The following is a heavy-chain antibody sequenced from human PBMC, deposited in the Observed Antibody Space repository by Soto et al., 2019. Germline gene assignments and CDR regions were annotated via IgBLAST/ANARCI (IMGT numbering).Heavy chain of an antibody. Sequence: SVKVSCKASGGIFSSYAISWLRQAPGQGLEWMGAVIPVLGQAYYAQALQDRVTITADESTRTAYMELSSLTSEDTAVYFCARVGGVGAPPRADYWGQGTLVTVSS. CDR1: GGIFSSYA. D-gene: IGHD1-26*01. V-gene: IGHV1-69*13. CDR2: VIPVLGQA. J-gene: IGHJ4*02. CDR3: ARVGGVGAPPRADY.